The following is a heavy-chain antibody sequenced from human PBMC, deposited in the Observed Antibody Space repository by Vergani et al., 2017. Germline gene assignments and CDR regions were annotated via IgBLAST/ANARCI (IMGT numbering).Heavy chain of an antibody. CDR3: ARDGRIDAEGTELDY. Sequence: EVQLVESGGGLVKTGGSLRLSCAASEFTFSTYSMNWVRQAPGKGLEWVSSISSGSTYTFYADSVKDRFTISRDNAKSTLYLHMSSLRAEDTAVYYCARDGRIDAEGTELDYWGQGTLVTVSS. V-gene: IGHV3-21*06. D-gene: IGHD1-14*01. CDR1: EFTFSTYS. CDR2: ISSGSTYT. J-gene: IGHJ4*02.